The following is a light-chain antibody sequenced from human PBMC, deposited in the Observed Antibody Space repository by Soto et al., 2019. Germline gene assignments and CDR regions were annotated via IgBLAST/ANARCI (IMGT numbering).Light chain of an antibody. Sequence: QSALTQPASVSGSPGQSITISCTGTSSDFGSYNLVSWYQQHPGKAPELMIYEGSKRPSGVSNRFSGSKSGNTASLTISGLQAEDEADYYCCSYAGSSTSYVLGTGTKVTVL. CDR1: SSDFGSYNL. V-gene: IGLV2-23*01. J-gene: IGLJ1*01. CDR2: EGS. CDR3: CSYAGSSTSYV.